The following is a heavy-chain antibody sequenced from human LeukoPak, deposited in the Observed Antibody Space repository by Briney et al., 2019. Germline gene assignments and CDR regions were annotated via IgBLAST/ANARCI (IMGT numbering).Heavy chain of an antibody. D-gene: IGHD2-2*01. CDR1: GGTFSSYA. CDR2: IIPIFGTA. Sequence: GSSVKVSCKASGGTFSSYAISWVRQAPGQGLEWMGGIIPIFGTANYAQKFQGRVTITADESTSTAYMELSSLRSEDTAVYYCARAREYQPLHCYYYYMDVWGKGTTVTVSS. V-gene: IGHV1-69*01. J-gene: IGHJ6*03. CDR3: ARAREYQPLHCYYYYMDV.